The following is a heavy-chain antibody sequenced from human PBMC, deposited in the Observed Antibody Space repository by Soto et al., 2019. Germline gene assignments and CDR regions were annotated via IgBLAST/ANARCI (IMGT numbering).Heavy chain of an antibody. J-gene: IGHJ4*02. V-gene: IGHV4-39*01. CDR3: ATRGGGVLVPAAIDY. CDR2: IYYSGST. Sequence: QLQLQESGPGLVKPSETLSLTCTVSGGSISSSSYYWGWIRQPPGKGLEWIGSIYYSGSTYYNPSLKSRVTISVDTSKNQFSLKLSSVTAADTAVYYCATRGGGVLVPAAIDYWGQGTLVTVSS. D-gene: IGHD2-2*01. CDR1: GGSISSSSYY.